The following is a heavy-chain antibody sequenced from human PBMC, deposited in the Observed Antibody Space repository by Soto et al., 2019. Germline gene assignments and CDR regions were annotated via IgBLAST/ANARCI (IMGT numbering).Heavy chain of an antibody. J-gene: IGHJ4*02. CDR1: GYTFTSYG. D-gene: IGHD3-16*01. Sequence: QVQLVQSGAEVKKPGASVKVSCKASGYTFTSYGISWVRQAPGQGLEWMQWISAYNGNTYYAQKFQGRVTMTTDTSTSTAYMELRSLRSDDTAVYYCARGFTPQKTNPGVDYWGQGTLVTVSS. V-gene: IGHV1-18*01. CDR2: ISAYNGNT. CDR3: ARGFTPQKTNPGVDY.